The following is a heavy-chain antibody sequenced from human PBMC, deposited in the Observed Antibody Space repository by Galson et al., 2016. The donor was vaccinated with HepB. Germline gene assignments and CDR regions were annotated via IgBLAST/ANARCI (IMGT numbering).Heavy chain of an antibody. D-gene: IGHD2-2*01. J-gene: IGHJ6*02. CDR2: ISGSASST. Sequence: SLRLSCAASGFTFSSYAMSWVRQAPGKGLEWVSGISGSASSTFYADSVKGRFTISRDNSKNTLFLQMHSLRAEDTALYYCAKDAHCSSTRCSGMDVWGQGTTVTVSS. CDR3: AKDAHCSSTRCSGMDV. V-gene: IGHV3-23*01. CDR1: GFTFSSYA.